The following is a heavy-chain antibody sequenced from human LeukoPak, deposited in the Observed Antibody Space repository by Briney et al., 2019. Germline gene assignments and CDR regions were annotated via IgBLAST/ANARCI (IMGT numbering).Heavy chain of an antibody. J-gene: IGHJ4*02. Sequence: SETLSLTCTVSGGSISSYYWSWIRQPPGKGLEWIGYIYYSGSTNYNPSLKSRVTISVDTSKNQFSLKLSSETAADTAVYYCARHSAAKVSYFDYWGQGTLVTVSS. V-gene: IGHV4-59*08. CDR1: GGSISSYY. CDR3: ARHSAAKVSYFDY. D-gene: IGHD2-15*01. CDR2: IYYSGST.